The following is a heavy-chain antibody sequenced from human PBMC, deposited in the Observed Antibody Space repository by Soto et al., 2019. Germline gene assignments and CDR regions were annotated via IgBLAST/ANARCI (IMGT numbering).Heavy chain of an antibody. Sequence: GESLKISCKGSGYSFTSYWIGWVRQMPGKGLEWMGIIYPGDSDTRYSPSFQGQVTISADKSISTAYLQWSSLKASDTAMYYCARLVFAQANPYDILSHPNMDVWGQGTTVTVSS. J-gene: IGHJ6*02. V-gene: IGHV5-51*01. D-gene: IGHD3-9*01. CDR1: GYSFTSYW. CDR3: ARLVFAQANPYDILSHPNMDV. CDR2: IYPGDSDT.